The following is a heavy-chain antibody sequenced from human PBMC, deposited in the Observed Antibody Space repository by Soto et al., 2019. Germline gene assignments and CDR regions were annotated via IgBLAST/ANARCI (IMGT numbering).Heavy chain of an antibody. Sequence: SATLSLTCAVHGWSFSDYAWTWIRQPPGKGLEWIGEISHSGGTTYNLSLKSRVTISVDTSKNQFSLNLNSVTAADTAIYYCARGAPGYWGQG. J-gene: IGHJ4*02. CDR3: ARGAPGY. CDR2: ISHSGGT. V-gene: IGHV4-34*01. CDR1: GWSFSDYA.